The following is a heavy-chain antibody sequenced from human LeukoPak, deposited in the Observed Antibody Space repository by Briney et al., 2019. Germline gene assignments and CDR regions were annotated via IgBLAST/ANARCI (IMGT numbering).Heavy chain of an antibody. D-gene: IGHD6-13*01. CDR1: GGSISSGSYY. CDR2: IYTSGST. Sequence: PSQTLSLTCTVSGGSISSGSYYWSWIRQPAGKGLEWIGRIYTSGSTNYNPSLKSRVTIPVDTSKNQFSLKLSSVTAADTAVYYCARSGAAGTPRYIYYFDYWGQGTLVTVSS. J-gene: IGHJ4*02. CDR3: ARSGAAGTPRYIYYFDY. V-gene: IGHV4-61*02.